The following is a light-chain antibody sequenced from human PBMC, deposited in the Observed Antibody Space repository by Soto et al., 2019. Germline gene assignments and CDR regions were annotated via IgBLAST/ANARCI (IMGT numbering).Light chain of an antibody. CDR1: QSVSSY. CDR2: DAS. CDR3: QQRSNWPPLT. Sequence: EIVLTQSPATLSLSPGEIATLSFRASQSVSSYLAWYQQKPGQAPRLLIYDASNRATGIPARFSGSGSGTDFTLTISSLEPEDSAVYYCQQRSNWPPLTFGGGTKVDIK. V-gene: IGKV3-11*01. J-gene: IGKJ4*01.